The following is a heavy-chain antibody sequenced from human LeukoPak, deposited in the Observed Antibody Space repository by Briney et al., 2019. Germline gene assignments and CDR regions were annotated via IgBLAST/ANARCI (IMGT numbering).Heavy chain of an antibody. CDR1: GGSFSGYY. V-gene: IGHV4-34*01. J-gene: IGHJ4*02. CDR3: ARDGRYCGYTSCPTKGVD. D-gene: IGHD2-2*01. CDR2: ISHSGST. Sequence: SETLSLTCAVYGGSFSGYYWSWIRQPPGKGLEWIGYISHSGSTYYNPSLTSRVTITLDTSKSQFSLKLNSVTAADTAVYYCARDGRYCGYTSCPTKGVDWGQGTLVTVSS.